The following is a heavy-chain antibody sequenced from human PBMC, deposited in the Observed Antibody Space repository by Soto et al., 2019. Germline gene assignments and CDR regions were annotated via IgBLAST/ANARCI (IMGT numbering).Heavy chain of an antibody. D-gene: IGHD2-2*01. CDR1: GYRFTSFL. CDR3: AKRGKESTRSFWFDP. Sequence: PGGSLKNPCKSSGYRFTSFLIARGRQMPGKGLEWLGFIFPGDSDTRYSPSFQGQLTISVDKPISTAYLQWSSLTASDTAIYYCAKRGKESTRSFWFDPWGQGTLVTVSS. J-gene: IGHJ5*02. CDR2: IFPGDSDT. V-gene: IGHV5-51*01.